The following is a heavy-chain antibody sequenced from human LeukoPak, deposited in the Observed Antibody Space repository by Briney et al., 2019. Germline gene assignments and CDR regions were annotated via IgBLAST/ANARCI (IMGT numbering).Heavy chain of an antibody. CDR2: ISAYNGNT. J-gene: IGHJ4*02. CDR1: GYTFTGYG. V-gene: IGHV1-18*01. CDR3: ARIDLAYGSGTYYSSYFEY. Sequence: ASVKVSCKASGYTFTGYGITWVRQAPGQGLEWMGWISAYNGNTNYAQKFQGRVTMTTETSTRTAYMELRSLRSDDPAVYYCARIDLAYGSGTYYSSYFEYWGQGTLVTVSS. D-gene: IGHD3-10*01.